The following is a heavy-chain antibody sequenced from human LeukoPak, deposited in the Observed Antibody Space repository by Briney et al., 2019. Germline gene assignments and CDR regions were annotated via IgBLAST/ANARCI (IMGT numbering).Heavy chain of an antibody. D-gene: IGHD2-21*02. CDR1: GFTFSNYW. CDR2: IKEDGSEK. CDR3: AKDIVGGGDDY. V-gene: IGHV3-7*01. Sequence: GGFLRLSCAASGFTFSNYWISWVRQAPGKGLEWVANIKEDGSEKYYVDSVKGRFTLSRDNAKNSLYLQMNSLRAEDTAVYYCAKDIVGGGDDYWGQGTLVIVSS. J-gene: IGHJ4*02.